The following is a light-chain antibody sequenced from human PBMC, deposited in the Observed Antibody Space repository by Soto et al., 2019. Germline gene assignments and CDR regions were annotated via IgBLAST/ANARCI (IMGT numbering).Light chain of an antibody. V-gene: IGLV1-40*01. Sequence: QSVLTQPPSVSGAPGQRVTISCTGSSSNIGAGYDVHWYQQLPGTAPKLLIYGNSNRPSGLPDRFSGSKSGTSASLAITGLQAEDEADYYCPSYDSSLSGSRVFGTGTKVTVL. CDR1: SSNIGAGYD. CDR2: GNS. CDR3: PSYDSSLSGSRV. J-gene: IGLJ1*01.